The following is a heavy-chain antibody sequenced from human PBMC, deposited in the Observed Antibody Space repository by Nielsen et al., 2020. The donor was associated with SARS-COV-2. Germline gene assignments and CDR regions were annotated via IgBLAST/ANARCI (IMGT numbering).Heavy chain of an antibody. Sequence: ASVKVSCKASGYTFTSYAMHWVRQAPGQRLEWMGWINAGNGNTKYSQKFQGRVTFSSDTSATTAYMELNSLRSEDTAVYYCARVLTTVTAGYYYYYMDVWGNGTTVRVSS. J-gene: IGHJ6*03. CDR3: ARVLTTVTAGYYYYYMDV. V-gene: IGHV1-3*01. CDR1: GYTFTSYA. D-gene: IGHD4-17*01. CDR2: INAGNGNT.